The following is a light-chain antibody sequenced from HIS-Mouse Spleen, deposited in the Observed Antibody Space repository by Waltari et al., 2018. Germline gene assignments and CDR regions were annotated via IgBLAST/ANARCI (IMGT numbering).Light chain of an antibody. J-gene: IGLJ2*01. CDR2: RNN. CDR3: SSYAGSNNLV. V-gene: IGLV1-47*01. Sequence: QSVLTQPPSASGTPGQRVTISCSGSSSNIGSNYVYWYQQLPGTAPKLLIYRNNRRPSGVPDRFPGSKSGTSASLAISGLRSEDEADYYCSSYAGSNNLVFGGGTKLTVL. CDR1: SSNIGSNY.